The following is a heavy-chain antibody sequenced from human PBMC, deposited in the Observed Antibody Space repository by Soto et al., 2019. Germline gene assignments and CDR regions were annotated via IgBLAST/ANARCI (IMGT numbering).Heavy chain of an antibody. J-gene: IGHJ4*02. CDR2: ISGGGGST. CDR1: GFTFSSYA. V-gene: IGHV3-23*01. CDR3: ATGPLGAGLF. Sequence: GGSLRLSCAASGFTFSSYAMSWVRQAPGKGREWVSAISGGGGSTYYADSVKGRFTISRDNSKNTLYLQMNSLRAEDTAVYYCATGPLGAGLFWGQGTLVTVSS. D-gene: IGHD6-13*01.